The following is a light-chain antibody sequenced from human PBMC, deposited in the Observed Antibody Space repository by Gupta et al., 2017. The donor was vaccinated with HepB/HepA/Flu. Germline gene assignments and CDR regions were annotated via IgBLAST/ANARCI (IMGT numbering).Light chain of an antibody. J-gene: IGLJ2*01. V-gene: IGLV2-11*01. CDR2: GVD. CDR1: SSDIGGHNY. CDR3: CSAVARHTLL. Sequence: QSALTQPRSVSGSPGQSVIISCIGSSSDIGGHNYVSWYQQHPANAPTVLISGVDKRPSGVPGRFSGSKSGNTASLTISGLKAEDEAEYYCCSAVARHTLLFGGGTKLTVL.